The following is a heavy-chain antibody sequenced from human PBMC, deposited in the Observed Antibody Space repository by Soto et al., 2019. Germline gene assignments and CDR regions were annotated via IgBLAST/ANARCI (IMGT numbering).Heavy chain of an antibody. CDR1: GFSFSRYG. V-gene: IGHV3-30*18. D-gene: IGHD3-22*01. CDR2: ISYDESTT. CDR3: SKAMIGSYDSDAFDV. Sequence: GSLRLYCAASGFSFSRYGIHWVRQAPGKGLEWVAVISYDESTTFYADSVKGRFTISRDNSKNTLFLQMNSLRPEDTAVYYCSKAMIGSYDSDAFDVWGQGTMVTVSS. J-gene: IGHJ3*01.